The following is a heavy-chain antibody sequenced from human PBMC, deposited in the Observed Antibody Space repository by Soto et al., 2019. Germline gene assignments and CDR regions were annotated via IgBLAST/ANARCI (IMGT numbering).Heavy chain of an antibody. V-gene: IGHV3-23*01. J-gene: IGHJ6*02. CDR1: GFTFSSFD. CDR3: AKNDDFWSWGMDA. Sequence: PXGSLRLACAAAGFTFSSFDMTWVRQAPGKGLGWVSIISSSGDGKYYVDSVKGRFTISRDNSRNTLNLQMNSLRAEDTAVYYCAKNDDFWSWGMDAWGQGTTVTVSS. D-gene: IGHD3-3*01. CDR2: ISSSGDGK.